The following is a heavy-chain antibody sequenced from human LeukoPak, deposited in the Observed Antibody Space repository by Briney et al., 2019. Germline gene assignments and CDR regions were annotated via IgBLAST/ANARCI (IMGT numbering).Heavy chain of an antibody. CDR3: AKGKRSGYYYVELDY. V-gene: IGHV3-9*01. CDR1: GFTFDDYA. Sequence: GGSLRLSCAASGFTFDDYAMHWVRQAPGKGLEWVSGISWNSGSIGYADSVKGRLTISRDNAKNSLYLQMNSLRAEDTALYYCAKGKRSGYYYVELDYWGQGTLVTVSS. J-gene: IGHJ4*02. D-gene: IGHD3-22*01. CDR2: ISWNSGSI.